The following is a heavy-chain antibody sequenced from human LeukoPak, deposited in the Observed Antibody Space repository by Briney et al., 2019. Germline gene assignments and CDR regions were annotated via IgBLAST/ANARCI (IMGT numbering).Heavy chain of an antibody. Sequence: GGSLRLSCAASGFTFSSYSMNWVRQAPGKGLEWVSSISSSSYIYYADSVKGRFTISRDNAKNSLYLQMNSLRAEDTAVYYCARDLDARYSSSWYDYWGQGTLVTVSS. CDR3: ARDLDARYSSSWYDY. J-gene: IGHJ4*02. CDR1: GFTFSSYS. V-gene: IGHV3-21*01. CDR2: ISSSSYI. D-gene: IGHD6-13*01.